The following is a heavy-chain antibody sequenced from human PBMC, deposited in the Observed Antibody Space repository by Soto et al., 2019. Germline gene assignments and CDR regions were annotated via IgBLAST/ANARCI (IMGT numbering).Heavy chain of an antibody. V-gene: IGHV4-59*01. D-gene: IGHD2-8*01. CDR1: GGSLRSYH. Sequence: LSRTCTVSGGSLRSYHWIWIRQPPGQGLEWCGYIYYSGSTNYTRSLKSRVTKSVDTSKNQFSLKLSSVTAADTAVYYCARGRKSYWTNDVCYYNWFDPWGQGTLVTVPS. CDR2: IYYSGST. J-gene: IGHJ5*02. CDR3: ARGRKSYWTNDVCYYNWFDP.